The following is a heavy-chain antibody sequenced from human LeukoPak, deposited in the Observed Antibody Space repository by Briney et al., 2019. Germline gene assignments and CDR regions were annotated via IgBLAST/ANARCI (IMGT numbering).Heavy chain of an antibody. CDR3: ARAPLGLDGYNSDY. CDR2: IKQDGSEK. D-gene: IGHD5-24*01. CDR1: GFTFSSYW. V-gene: IGHV3-7*01. J-gene: IGHJ4*02. Sequence: GGSLRLSCAASGFTFSSYWMSWVRQAPGKGLEWVANIKQDGSEKYYVDSVKGRLTISRDNAKNSLYLQMNSLRAEDTAVYYCARAPLGLDGYNSDYWGQGTLVTVSS.